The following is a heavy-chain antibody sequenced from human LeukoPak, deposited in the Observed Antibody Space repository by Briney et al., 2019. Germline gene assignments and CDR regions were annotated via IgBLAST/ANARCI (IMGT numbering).Heavy chain of an antibody. CDR3: AKNGMDV. V-gene: IGHV3-30*18. Sequence: GRSLRLSCAASGFTFSSYGMHWVRQAPGKGLEWVAVISNDGSNKYYADSVKGRFTISRDNSKNTLYLQMNSLRAEDTAVYYCAKNGMDVWGQGTTVTVSS. CDR1: GFTFSSYG. J-gene: IGHJ6*02. CDR2: ISNDGSNK.